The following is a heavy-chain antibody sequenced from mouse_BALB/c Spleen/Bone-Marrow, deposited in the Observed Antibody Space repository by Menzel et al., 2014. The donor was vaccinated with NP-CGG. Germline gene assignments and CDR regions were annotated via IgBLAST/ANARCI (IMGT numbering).Heavy chain of an antibody. D-gene: IGHD1-1*01. J-gene: IGHJ2*01. CDR3: ARHTLYYYPSDY. CDR1: GFAFSSYD. V-gene: IGHV5-12-1*01. Sequence: EVKLVESGGGLVKPGGSLKLSCAASGFAFSSYDMSWVRQTPEKRLEWVAFISSGGDNTYYPDTVKGRFTISRDNAENTLYLQMSSLKSEDTAKYYCARHTLYYYPSDYWGQGTTLTVSS. CDR2: ISSGGDNT.